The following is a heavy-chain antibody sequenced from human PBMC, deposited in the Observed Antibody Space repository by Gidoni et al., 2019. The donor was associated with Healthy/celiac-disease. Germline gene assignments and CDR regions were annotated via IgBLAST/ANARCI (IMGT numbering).Heavy chain of an antibody. D-gene: IGHD2-2*01. Sequence: QVQRVESGGGGVQPGRALRRSCGAAGCTFSSDGMHWVRQAPGKGLEWGAVIWYDGSNKYYADSVHVRFTISRDNSKNTLYLQMNSLRAEDTAVYYCAREGPYCSSTSCFFDYWGQGTLVTVSS. V-gene: IGHV3-33*01. CDR1: GCTFSSDG. J-gene: IGHJ4*02. CDR2: IWYDGSNK. CDR3: AREGPYCSSTSCFFDY.